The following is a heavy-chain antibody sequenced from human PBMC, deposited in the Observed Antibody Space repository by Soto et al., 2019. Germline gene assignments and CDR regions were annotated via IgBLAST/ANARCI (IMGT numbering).Heavy chain of an antibody. CDR3: ARAQGYRGYGDPFPFDY. V-gene: IGHV3-33*01. Sequence: QVQLVESGGGVVQPGRSLRLSCAASGFTFSSYGMHWVRQAPGKWLEWVAVIWYDGSNKYYADSVKGRFTISRDNSKNTLYLQMNGLRAENTAVYYCARAQGYRGYGDPFPFDYWGQGTLVTVSS. J-gene: IGHJ4*02. CDR2: IWYDGSNK. D-gene: IGHD5-12*01. CDR1: GFTFSSYG.